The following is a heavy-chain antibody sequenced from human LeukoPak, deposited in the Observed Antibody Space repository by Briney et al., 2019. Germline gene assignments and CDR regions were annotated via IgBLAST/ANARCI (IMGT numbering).Heavy chain of an antibody. V-gene: IGHV3-64*01. CDR2: ISSNGGST. CDR1: GFTFSSYA. J-gene: IGHJ4*02. D-gene: IGHD1-26*01. CDR3: ARRGSYYGDSMDY. Sequence: GGSLRLSCAASGFTFSSYAMHWVRQGPGNGLEYVLGISSNGGSTYYANSVKSKFTISRDNSKNTLYLQMGSLRAEDMAVYYCARRGSYYGDSMDYWGQGTLVTVSS.